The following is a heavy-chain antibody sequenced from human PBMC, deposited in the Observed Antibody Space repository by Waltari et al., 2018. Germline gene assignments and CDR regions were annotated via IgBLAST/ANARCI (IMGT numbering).Heavy chain of an antibody. D-gene: IGHD1-1*01. Sequence: QVQLQESGPGLVKPSETLSLTCAVSGYSISSGYYWGWIRQPPGKGLEWIGGIDHNGSHHHQPALKGRVNTSREPYKNQVSLELSSVTAAETAGDYWARTLRKNWNGLIFDFWGQGTLVTVSS. CDR3: ARTLRKNWNGLIFDF. CDR1: GYSISSGYY. CDR2: IDHNGSH. V-gene: IGHV4-38-2*01. J-gene: IGHJ4*02.